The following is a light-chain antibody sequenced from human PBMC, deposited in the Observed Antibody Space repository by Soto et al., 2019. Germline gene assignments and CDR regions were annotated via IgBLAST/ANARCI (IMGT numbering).Light chain of an antibody. Sequence: DIQMTQSPSSLSASVGDRVTITCRASQSSSSYLNWYQQKPGKATKLLIYAASSLQSGVPSRFSGSGSGTDFTPTISSLQPEDFATYYCQRSYTTPRTFGEGTKVEIK. V-gene: IGKV1-39*01. CDR2: AAS. CDR3: QRSYTTPRT. CDR1: QSSSSY. J-gene: IGKJ1*01.